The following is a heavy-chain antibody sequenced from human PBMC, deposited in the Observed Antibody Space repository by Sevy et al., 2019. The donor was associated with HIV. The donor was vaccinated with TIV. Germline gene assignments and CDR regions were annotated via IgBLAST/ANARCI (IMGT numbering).Heavy chain of an antibody. V-gene: IGHV3-23*01. J-gene: IGHJ4*02. CDR1: GFAFYDYS. Sequence: GGSLRLSCAASGFAFYDYSMSWIRQAPGKGLEWVATLSFGCGKINYADSVKGRITISRDNSKNSFYLQMDNLRVEDTVPYYCAKEGCTRPHDYWGQGNRVTVSS. D-gene: IGHD2-8*01. CDR2: LSFGCGKI. CDR3: AKEGCTRPHDY.